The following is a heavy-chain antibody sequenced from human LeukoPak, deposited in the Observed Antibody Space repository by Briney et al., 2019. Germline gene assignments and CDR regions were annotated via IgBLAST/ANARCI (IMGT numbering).Heavy chain of an antibody. CDR1: GFTFGDYA. D-gene: IGHD3-22*01. J-gene: IGHJ4*02. CDR2: IRNKAYGGTT. Sequence: GRSLRLSCTASGFTFGDYAMSWFRQAPGKGLEWVGFIRNKAYGGTTEYAASVKGRFTISRDDSKSIAYLQMNSLKTEDTAVYYCTRDAPDYYDSSGPNRFDYWGQGTLVTVSS. V-gene: IGHV3-49*03. CDR3: TRDAPDYYDSSGPNRFDY.